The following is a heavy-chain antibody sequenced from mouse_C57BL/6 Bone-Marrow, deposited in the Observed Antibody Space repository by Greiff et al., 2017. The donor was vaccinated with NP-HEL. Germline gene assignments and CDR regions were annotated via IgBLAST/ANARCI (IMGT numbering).Heavy chain of an antibody. CDR3: ARVVESYWYFDV. CDR1: GFNIKNTY. CDR2: IDPANGNT. V-gene: IGHV14-3*01. Sequence: EVKLQQSVAELVRPGASVKLSCTASGFNIKNTYMHWVKQRPEQGLAWIGRIDPANGNTKYVPKFQGKATITADTSSNAAYLQLSSLTAEDTAIYYGARVVESYWYFDVWGTGTTVTVSS. J-gene: IGHJ1*03. D-gene: IGHD1-1*01.